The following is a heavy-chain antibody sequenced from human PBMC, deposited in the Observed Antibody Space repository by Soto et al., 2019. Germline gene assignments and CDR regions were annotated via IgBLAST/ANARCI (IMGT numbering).Heavy chain of an antibody. D-gene: IGHD3-3*01. V-gene: IGHV4-39*01. J-gene: IGHJ6*02. Sequence: LSLTCTVSGGSISSSSYYWGWIRQPPGKGLEWIGSIYYSGSTYYNPSLKSRVTISVDTSKNQFSLKLSSVTAADTAVYYCARQLNGYDFWSGYYYYYYGMDVWGQGTTVTVSS. CDR1: GGSISSSSYY. CDR2: IYYSGST. CDR3: ARQLNGYDFWSGYYYYYYGMDV.